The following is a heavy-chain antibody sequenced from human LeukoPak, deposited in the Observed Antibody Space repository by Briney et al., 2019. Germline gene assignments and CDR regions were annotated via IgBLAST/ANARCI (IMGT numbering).Heavy chain of an antibody. CDR2: ISSSSSNT. CDR3: ARGPVGYSYGYGDY. Sequence: PGGSLRLSCAASGFTFISYSMNWVRQAPGKGLECISFISSSSSNTYYSDSVKGRFTISRDNAKNSLYLQMISLRAEDTAVYYCARGPVGYSYGYGDYWGQGTLVTVSS. V-gene: IGHV3-48*04. J-gene: IGHJ4*02. D-gene: IGHD5-18*01. CDR1: GFTFISYS.